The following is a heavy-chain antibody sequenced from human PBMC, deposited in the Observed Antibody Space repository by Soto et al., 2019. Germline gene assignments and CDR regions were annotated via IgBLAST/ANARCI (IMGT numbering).Heavy chain of an antibody. CDR3: AREAQPLAYYDFWSGYYRYFDL. V-gene: IGHV1-8*01. Sequence: ASVKVSCKASGYTFTSYDINWVRQATGQGLEWMGWMNPNSGNTGYAQKFQGRVTMTRNTSISTAYMELSSLRSEDTAVYYCAREAQPLAYYDFWSGYYRYFDLWGRGTLVTVSS. D-gene: IGHD3-3*01. CDR1: GYTFTSYD. CDR2: MNPNSGNT. J-gene: IGHJ2*01.